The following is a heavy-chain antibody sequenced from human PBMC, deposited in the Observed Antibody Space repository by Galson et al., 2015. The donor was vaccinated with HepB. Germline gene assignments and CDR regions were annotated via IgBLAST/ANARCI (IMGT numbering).Heavy chain of an antibody. CDR2: ISYSGKTT. V-gene: IGHV3-23*01. J-gene: IGHJ4*02. Sequence: SLRLSCATSGFTFGDYAMRWVRQAPGKGLEWVAGISYSGKTTYYTDSVKGRFTISRDNSKNTLYLQMNSLRAEDTAVFYCAKGDRDGGPYYLDYWGQGILVTVSS. CDR3: AKGDRDGGPYYLDY. CDR1: GFTFGDYA. D-gene: IGHD5-24*01.